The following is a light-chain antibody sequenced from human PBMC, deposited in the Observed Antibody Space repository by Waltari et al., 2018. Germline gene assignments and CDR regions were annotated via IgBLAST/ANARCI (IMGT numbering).Light chain of an antibody. V-gene: IGKV3-20*01. CDR3: QKYESLPAT. CDR1: HSGGKY. J-gene: IGKJ1*01. CDR2: ETY. Sequence: GRASHSGGKYFAWYQRKPGQAPRLLIYETYRRATGTPDRFSGSGSGTDFSLTISRLEPEDFAVYYCQKYESLPATFGQGTTVEIK.